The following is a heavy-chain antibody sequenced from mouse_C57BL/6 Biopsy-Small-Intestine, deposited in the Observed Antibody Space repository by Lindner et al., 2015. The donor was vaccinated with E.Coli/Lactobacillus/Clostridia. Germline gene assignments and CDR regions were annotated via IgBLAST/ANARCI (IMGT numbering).Heavy chain of an antibody. CDR2: IWTNGRT. D-gene: IGHD2-3*01. Sequence: VQLQESGPGLVAPSQSLSITCTVSGFSLTSFGVDWVRQSPGKGLEWLGVIWTNGRTNYNSALKSRLSISKDNSKSQVFLKMDSLQTDDTAMYYCASARGDGSFAYWGQGTLVTASA. V-gene: IGHV2-6*01. CDR1: GFSLTSFG. CDR3: ASARGDGSFAY. J-gene: IGHJ3*01.